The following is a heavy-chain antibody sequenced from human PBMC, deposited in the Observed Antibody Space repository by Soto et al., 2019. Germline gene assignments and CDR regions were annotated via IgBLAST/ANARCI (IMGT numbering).Heavy chain of an antibody. D-gene: IGHD2-15*01. V-gene: IGHV3-23*01. Sequence: GGSLRLSCAASGFTFSSYAMSWVRQAPGKGLEWVSTISGSGGSTYYADSGKGRFTISRDNSKNTLYLQMNSLRAEDTAVYYCAKDQPQTDIVVVVAATRFDYWGQGTLVTVSS. CDR3: AKDQPQTDIVVVVAATRFDY. CDR1: GFTFSSYA. J-gene: IGHJ4*02. CDR2: ISGSGGST.